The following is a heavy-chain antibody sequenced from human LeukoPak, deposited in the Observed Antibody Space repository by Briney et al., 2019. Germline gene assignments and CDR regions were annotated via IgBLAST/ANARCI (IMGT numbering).Heavy chain of an antibody. J-gene: IGHJ4*02. D-gene: IGHD3-22*01. CDR3: AGVPNYYDSSGHHNVYFDY. Sequence: GGSLRLSCAASGFTVSSNYMSWVRRAPGKGLEWVSVIYSGGSTYYADSVKGRFTISRDNSKNTLYLQMNSLRAEDTAVYYCAGVPNYYDSSGHHNVYFDYWGQGTLVTVSS. V-gene: IGHV3-53*01. CDR2: IYSGGST. CDR1: GFTVSSNY.